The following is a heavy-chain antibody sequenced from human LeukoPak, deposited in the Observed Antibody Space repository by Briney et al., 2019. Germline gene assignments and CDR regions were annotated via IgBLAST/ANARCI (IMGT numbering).Heavy chain of an antibody. CDR2: INPNSGGT. D-gene: IGHD3-22*01. J-gene: IGHJ4*02. Sequence: ASVKVSCKASGYTFTGYYIHWVRQAPGQGLEWMGRINPNSGGTNYARKFQGRVTMTRDTSISTAYMELSRLRSDDTAVYYCARDIVGIGYYDSSGHEDYWGQGSLVTASS. CDR1: GYTFTGYY. CDR3: ARDIVGIGYYDSSGHEDY. V-gene: IGHV1-2*06.